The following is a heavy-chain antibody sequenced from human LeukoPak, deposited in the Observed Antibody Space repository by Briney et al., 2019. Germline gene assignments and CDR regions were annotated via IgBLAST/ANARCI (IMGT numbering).Heavy chain of an antibody. V-gene: IGHV3-23*01. Sequence: RGSPRLSCAPSGFTPSSDAMSWVRPAPGEGLEWVSAISGSGGSTYYADSVNGRFTIYRDNSKNTLYLQMNSLRAEDTAVYYCAKRSLVVVTATTFRYFDYWGQGTLVTVSS. J-gene: IGHJ4*02. CDR1: GFTPSSDA. D-gene: IGHD2-21*02. CDR2: ISGSGGST. CDR3: AKRSLVVVTATTFRYFDY.